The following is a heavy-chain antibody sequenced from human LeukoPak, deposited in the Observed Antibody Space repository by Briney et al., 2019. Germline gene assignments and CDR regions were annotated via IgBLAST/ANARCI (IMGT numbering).Heavy chain of an antibody. J-gene: IGHJ4*02. CDR1: GGSFSGYY. CDR3: ARLSLYNTQDY. CDR2: IYYSGNT. V-gene: IGHV4-34*01. D-gene: IGHD5-24*01. Sequence: SETLSLTCAVYGGSFSGYYWSWIRQPPGKGLEWIGSIYYSGNTYYNPSLKSRVTISVDTSKNQFSLKLNSVTAVDTAVYYCARLSLYNTQDYWGQGTLVTVSS.